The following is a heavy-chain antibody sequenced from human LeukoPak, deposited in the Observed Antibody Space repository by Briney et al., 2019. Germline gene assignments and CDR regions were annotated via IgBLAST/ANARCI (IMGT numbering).Heavy chain of an antibody. CDR3: ARGPSFSGYDPPGDY. CDR1: GGSISSYY. V-gene: IGHV4-4*07. D-gene: IGHD5-12*01. CDR2: INTSGST. Sequence: SETLSLTCTVSGGSISSYYWSWTRQPAEKGLEWLGRINTSGSTNYIPSLKSRITMSVDTSKNQFSLKLTSVTAADTAVYYCARGPSFSGYDPPGDYWGQGTLVTVSS. J-gene: IGHJ4*02.